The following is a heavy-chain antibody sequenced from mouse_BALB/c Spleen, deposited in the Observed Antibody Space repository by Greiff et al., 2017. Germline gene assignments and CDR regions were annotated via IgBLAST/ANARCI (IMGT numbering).Heavy chain of an antibody. D-gene: IGHD2-3*01. CDR2: IYTGSGST. V-gene: IGHV1-77*01. J-gene: IGHJ4*01. CDR1: GYTFTDYV. Sequence: VQLVESGPELVKPGASVKMSCKASGYTFTDYVISWVKQRTGQGLEWIGEIYTGSGSTYYNEKFKGQATLTADKSSNTAYMQLISLTSEDSAVYFCARGDDGYPMDYWGQGTSVTVSS. CDR3: ARGDDGYPMDY.